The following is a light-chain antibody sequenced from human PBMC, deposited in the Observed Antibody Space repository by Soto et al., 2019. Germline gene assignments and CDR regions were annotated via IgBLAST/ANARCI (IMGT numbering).Light chain of an antibody. CDR1: SSDVGGYKY. V-gene: IGLV2-14*03. CDR3: SSYTTTSSYV. CDR2: DVS. J-gene: IGLJ1*01. Sequence: QSALTQPASVSGSPGQSITISCTGTSSDVGGYKYVSWYQQHAGKAPKLMIYDVSYRPSGVSNRFSGSKSGNTASLTISGLQAEDEADYYCSSYTTTSSYVFGTGTKLTVL.